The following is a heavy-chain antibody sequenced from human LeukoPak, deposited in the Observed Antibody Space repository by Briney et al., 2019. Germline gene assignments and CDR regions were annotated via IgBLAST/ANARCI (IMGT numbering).Heavy chain of an antibody. CDR3: ASRGSYFSYYYMDV. Sequence: GGSLRLSCEASGFTFSSYAMSWVRQAPGQGLEWVSAISGSGGSTYYADSVKGRFTISRDNSKNTLYLQMNSLRAEDTAVYYCASRGSYFSYYYMDVWGKGTTVTVSS. V-gene: IGHV3-23*01. J-gene: IGHJ6*03. CDR1: GFTFSSYA. CDR2: ISGSGGST. D-gene: IGHD1-26*01.